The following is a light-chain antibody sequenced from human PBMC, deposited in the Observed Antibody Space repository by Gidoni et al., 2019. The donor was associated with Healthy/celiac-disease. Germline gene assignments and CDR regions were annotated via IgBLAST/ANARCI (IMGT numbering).Light chain of an antibody. V-gene: IGKV3-20*01. CDR1: QCVSSSY. CDR2: GAS. Sequence: IALTPSPGTLSLAPGKRATLSSRASQCVSSSYLAWYQQKPGQAPRLLIYGASSRATGIPDRFSGSGSGTDFTLTISRLEPEDFAVYYCQQYGSSPETFGQGTKVEIK. J-gene: IGKJ1*01. CDR3: QQYGSSPET.